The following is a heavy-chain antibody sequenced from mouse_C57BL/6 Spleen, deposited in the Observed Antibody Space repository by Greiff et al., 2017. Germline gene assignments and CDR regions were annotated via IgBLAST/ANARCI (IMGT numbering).Heavy chain of an antibody. V-gene: IGHV1-64*01. CDR2: IHPNSGST. J-gene: IGHJ4*01. Sequence: QVQLQQPGAELVKPGASVKLSCKASGYTFTSYWMHWVKQRPGQGLEWIGMIHPNSGSTNYNEKFKSKATLTVDKSSSTAYMQLSSLTSEDSAVYYCARSSPADDYYAMDDWCQGTSVTVAS. CDR1: GYTFTSYW. CDR3: ARSSPADDYYAMDD.